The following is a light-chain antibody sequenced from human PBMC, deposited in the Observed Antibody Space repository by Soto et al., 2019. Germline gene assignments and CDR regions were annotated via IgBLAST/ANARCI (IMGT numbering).Light chain of an antibody. CDR3: QQCGSSPWT. J-gene: IGKJ1*01. CDR2: GAS. CDR1: QSVSSNY. V-gene: IGKV3-20*01. Sequence: DIVLTQSPGTLSLSPGERATLSCRASQSVSSNYLAWYQQKPGQAPRLLIYGASTRATGVPDRFSGSGSGTDFTLTISRLEPEDFAVYYCQQCGSSPWTFGQGTKVDI.